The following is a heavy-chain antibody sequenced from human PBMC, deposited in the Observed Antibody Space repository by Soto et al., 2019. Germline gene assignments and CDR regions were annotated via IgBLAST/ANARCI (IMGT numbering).Heavy chain of an antibody. D-gene: IGHD1-20*01. CDR3: AKDAVPYNGKWDWFDS. J-gene: IGHJ5*01. V-gene: IGHV3-23*01. Sequence: DVHLLESGGGLVQPGGSLTLSCAASRFTFSDFAMSWVRQAPGKGLEWVSSIGGTGTDTHYADSVKGRFTISRDNSRNTLYLQIDSLRDEDTAVYYCAKDAVPYNGKWDWFDSWGQGILVIVSS. CDR1: RFTFSDFA. CDR2: IGGTGTDT.